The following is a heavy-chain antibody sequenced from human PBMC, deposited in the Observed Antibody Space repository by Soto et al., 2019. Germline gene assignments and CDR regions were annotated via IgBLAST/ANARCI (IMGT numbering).Heavy chain of an antibody. CDR3: AKSSLYDSSGYNTDQEDDY. Sequence: QVQLVESGGGVVQPGRSLRLSCAASGFTFSSYGMHWVRQAPGKGLEWVAVISYDGSNKYYADSVKGRFTISRDNSKNTLYLQMNSLRAEDTAVYYCAKSSLYDSSGYNTDQEDDYWGQGTLVTVSS. J-gene: IGHJ4*02. CDR2: ISYDGSNK. D-gene: IGHD3-22*01. CDR1: GFTFSSYG. V-gene: IGHV3-30*18.